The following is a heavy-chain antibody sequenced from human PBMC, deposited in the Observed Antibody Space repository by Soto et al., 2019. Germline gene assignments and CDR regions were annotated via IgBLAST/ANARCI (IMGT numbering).Heavy chain of an antibody. CDR2: IYPGDSDT. D-gene: IGHD2-2*01. CDR3: ATLPKSYCSSTSCYDLFDY. J-gene: IGHJ4*02. V-gene: IGHV5-51*01. CDR1: VYSFTSYC. Sequence: GEYLKISCKGSVYSFTSYCIGWVRQMPGKGLEWMGIIYPGDSDTRYSPSFQGQVTISADKYISPAYLQLSSVKASDTAMYYCATLPKSYCSSTSCYDLFDYWGQGSMVTVSS.